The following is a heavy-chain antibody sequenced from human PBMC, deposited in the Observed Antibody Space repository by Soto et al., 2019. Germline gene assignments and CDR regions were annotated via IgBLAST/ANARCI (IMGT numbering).Heavy chain of an antibody. V-gene: IGHV3-23*01. D-gene: IGHD5-12*01. Sequence: PGGSLRLSCAASGFTFSSYAMSWVRQAPGKGLEWVSAISGSGGSTYYADSVKGRFTTSRDNSKNTLYLQMNSLRAEDTAVYYCAKVRDGYNFYFDYWGQGTLVTSPQ. CDR2: ISGSGGST. J-gene: IGHJ4*02. CDR3: AKVRDGYNFYFDY. CDR1: GFTFSSYA.